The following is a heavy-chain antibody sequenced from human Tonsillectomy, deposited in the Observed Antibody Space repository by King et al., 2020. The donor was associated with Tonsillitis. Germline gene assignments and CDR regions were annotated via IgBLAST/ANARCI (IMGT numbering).Heavy chain of an antibody. CDR3: GRYEGGVFDP. V-gene: IGHV4-31*03. CDR2: IYNSDNT. CDR1: GGSISGGDNY. D-gene: IGHD2-15*01. Sequence: QLQESGPGLVKPSQTLSLTCTVSGGSISGGDNYWSWIRQLPGQGLGWIGYIYNSDNTYYKSSLKSRLTISVDTSNNQFSLKLSSVTAADTAVYYCGRYEGGVFDPWGQGTLVTVSS. J-gene: IGHJ5*02.